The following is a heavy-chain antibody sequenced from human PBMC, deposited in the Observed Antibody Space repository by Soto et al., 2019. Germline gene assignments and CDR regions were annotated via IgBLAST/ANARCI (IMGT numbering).Heavy chain of an antibody. CDR1: GFSFNNFW. Sequence: PGGSPXLSCAASGFSFNNFWMGWVRQAPGKGLEWVASIKEDGSEKYYVDSVKGRFTISRDNADHSLFLQMNSLTVDDTAVYYCTRQHGYWGQGALVTVSS. CDR2: IKEDGSEK. V-gene: IGHV3-7*03. J-gene: IGHJ4*02. CDR3: TRQHGY.